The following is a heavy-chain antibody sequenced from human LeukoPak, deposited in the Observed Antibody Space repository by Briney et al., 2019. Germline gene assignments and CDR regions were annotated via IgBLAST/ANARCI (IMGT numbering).Heavy chain of an antibody. CDR2: ISSSSSTI. CDR1: GFTFSSYS. V-gene: IGHV3-48*01. Sequence: GGSLRLSCAASGFTFSSYSMNWVRQAPGKGLEWVSYISSSSSTIYYADSVKGRFTISRDNAKNSLYLQMNSLRAEDTAVYYCARAPGYSSGWYYFDYWGQGTLVTVSS. CDR3: ARAPGYSSGWYYFDY. D-gene: IGHD6-19*01. J-gene: IGHJ4*02.